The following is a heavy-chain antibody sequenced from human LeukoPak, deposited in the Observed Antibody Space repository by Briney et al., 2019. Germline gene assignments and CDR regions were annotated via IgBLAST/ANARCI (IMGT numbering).Heavy chain of an antibody. V-gene: IGHV1-2*02. Sequence: GASVKVSCKASGYTFTGYYMHWVRQAPGQGLEWMGWINPNSGGTNYAQKFQGRVTMTRDTSISTAYMELSRLRSDDTAVYYCARDDSGGYYYLDDWGQGTLVTVSS. CDR3: ARDDSGGYYYLDD. J-gene: IGHJ4*02. CDR1: GYTFTGYY. D-gene: IGHD3-22*01. CDR2: INPNSGGT.